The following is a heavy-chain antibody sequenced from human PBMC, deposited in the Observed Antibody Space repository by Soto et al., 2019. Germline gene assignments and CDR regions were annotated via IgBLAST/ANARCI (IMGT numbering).Heavy chain of an antibody. CDR1: GGSISSGGYS. J-gene: IGHJ6*02. CDR2: IYHSGST. Sequence: QLQLQESGSGLVKPSQTLSLTCAVSGGSISSGGYSWSWIRQPPGKGLEWIGYIYHSGSTYYNPSLKSRVTISVDRSKNQFSPKLRSVTAADTAVYYCASRYYDYVWGSYRPGYYYGMDVWGQGTTVTVSS. D-gene: IGHD3-16*01. V-gene: IGHV4-30-2*01. CDR3: ASRYYDYVWGSYRPGYYYGMDV.